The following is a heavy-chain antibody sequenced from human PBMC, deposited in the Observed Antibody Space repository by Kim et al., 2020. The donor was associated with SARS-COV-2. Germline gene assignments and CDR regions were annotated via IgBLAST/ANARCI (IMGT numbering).Heavy chain of an antibody. CDR1: GFTFSNFA. J-gene: IGHJ1*01. CDR3: AKGAGGAGRS. CDR2: ISGSSDRM. V-gene: IGHV3-23*01. D-gene: IGHD3-16*01. Sequence: GGSLRLSCAASGFTFSNFAMNWVRQAPKKGLEWVSGISGSSDRMYYADSVKGRFTISRDNSKNTLYLQMNSLRDDDTAGYYCAKGAGGAGRSWGPGPLV.